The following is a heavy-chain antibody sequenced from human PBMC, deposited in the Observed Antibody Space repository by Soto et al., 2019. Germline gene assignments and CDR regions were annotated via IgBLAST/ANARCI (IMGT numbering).Heavy chain of an antibody. CDR3: ARDRLKYYDLWRGYYTKLDY. Sequence: SETLSLTCAVYGGSFSDDASSSDWYLNWIRQSPGKGLEWIGEIDRIGRTKYNPSLKSRVPISVDTSKNQFSLKLSSVTAADTAVYYCARDRLKYYDLWRGYYTKLDYWGQGTMVTVSS. CDR1: GGSFSDDASSSDWY. CDR2: IDRIGRT. J-gene: IGHJ4*02. V-gene: IGHV4-34*01. D-gene: IGHD3-3*01.